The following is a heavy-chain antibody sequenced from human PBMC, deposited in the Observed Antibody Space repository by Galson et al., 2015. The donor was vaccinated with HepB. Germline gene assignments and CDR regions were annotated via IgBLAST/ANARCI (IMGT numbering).Heavy chain of an antibody. CDR3: AREAWGRGDFYYMDV. D-gene: IGHD7-27*01. V-gene: IGHV3-7*03. J-gene: IGHJ6*03. CDR1: GFTFSSYW. CDR2: IKQDGSEK. Sequence: SLRLSCAASGFTFSSYWMSWVRQAPGKGLEWVANIKQDGSEKYYVDSVKGRFTISRDNAKNSLYLQMNSLRAEDTAVYYCAREAWGRGDFYYMDVWGKGTTVTVSS.